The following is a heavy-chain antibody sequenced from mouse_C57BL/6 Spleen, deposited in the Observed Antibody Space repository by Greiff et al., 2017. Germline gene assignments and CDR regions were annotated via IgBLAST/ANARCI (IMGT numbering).Heavy chain of an antibody. D-gene: IGHD3-1*01. J-gene: IGHJ4*01. V-gene: IGHV1-22*01. CDR3: ARGYQLYYSMDY. CDR2: INPNNGGT. CDR1: GYTFTDYN. Sequence: EVQLQQSGPELVKPGASVKMSCKASGYTFTDYNMHWVKQSHGKSLEWIGYINPNNGGTRYNQKFKGKATLTVNKSSSTVYMELRSLTSDDSAVYYCARGYQLYYSMDYWGQGTSVTVSS.